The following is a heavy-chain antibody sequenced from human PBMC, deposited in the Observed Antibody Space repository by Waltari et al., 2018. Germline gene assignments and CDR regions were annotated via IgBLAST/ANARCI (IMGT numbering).Heavy chain of an antibody. V-gene: IGHV4-39*01. J-gene: IGHJ4*02. CDR2: IYYSGRT. CDR1: GGSISSSSYY. CDR3: ARVLHYDSSCYPLV. Sequence: QLQLQESGPGLVKPSETLSLTCTVSGGSISSSSYYWGWIRQPPVKGLEWIGSIYYSGRTYYNPSLKSRVTISVDTSKIEFSLKLSSVTAADTAVCYCARVLHYDSSCYPLVWGRGTLVTVSS. D-gene: IGHD3-22*01.